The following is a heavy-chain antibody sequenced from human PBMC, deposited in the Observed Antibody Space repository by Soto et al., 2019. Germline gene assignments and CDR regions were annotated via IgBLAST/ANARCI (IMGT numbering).Heavy chain of an antibody. CDR1: GYTFTSYG. CDR3: ARGGYCGGDCYPTFFDY. D-gene: IGHD2-21*02. Sequence: QVQLVQSGAEVKKPGASVKVSCKASGYTFTSYGISWVRQAPGQGLEWMGWISAYNGNTNYAQKHQGRVTMTTDTSTSTAYMELRRLRSDDTAVYYCARGGYCGGDCYPTFFDYWGQGTLVTVSS. J-gene: IGHJ4*02. CDR2: ISAYNGNT. V-gene: IGHV1-18*04.